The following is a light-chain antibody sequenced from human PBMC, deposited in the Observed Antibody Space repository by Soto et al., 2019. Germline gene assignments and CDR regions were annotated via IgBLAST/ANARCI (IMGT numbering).Light chain of an antibody. CDR3: QQRRDWPST. CDR1: QSVSSY. Sequence: EIVLTQSPATLSLSPGESATLSCRASQSVSSYLAWYQQKPGQAPRLLIYDASNRATGIPARFRGSGSGTDCTRTGSSLVPDDFALDYCQQRRDWPSTFGGGTKLQLK. V-gene: IGKV3-11*01. CDR2: DAS. J-gene: IGKJ4*01.